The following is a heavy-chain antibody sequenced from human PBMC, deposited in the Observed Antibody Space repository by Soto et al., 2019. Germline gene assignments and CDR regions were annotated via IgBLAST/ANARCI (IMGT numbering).Heavy chain of an antibody. CDR3: AREGGYYDSSGYYYVAHAFDI. CDR2: IIPIFGTA. J-gene: IGHJ3*02. V-gene: IGHV1-69*12. CDR1: GGTFSSYA. Sequence: QVPLVQSGAEVKKPGSSVKVSCKASGGTFSSYAISWVRQAPGQGLEWMGGIIPIFGTANYAQKFQGRVTITADESTSTAYMELSSLRSEDTAVYYCAREGGYYDSSGYYYVAHAFDIWGQGTMVTVSS. D-gene: IGHD3-22*01.